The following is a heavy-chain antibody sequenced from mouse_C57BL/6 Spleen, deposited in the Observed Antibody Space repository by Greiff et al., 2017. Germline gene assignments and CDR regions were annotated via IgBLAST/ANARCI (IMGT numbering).Heavy chain of an antibody. J-gene: IGHJ2*01. V-gene: IGHV1-50*01. D-gene: IGHD2-3*01. Sequence: QVQLQQPGAELVKPGASVKLSCKASGYTFTSYWMQWVKQRPGQGLEWIGEIDPSDSYTNYNQKFKGKATLTVDTSSSTAYMQLSSLTSEDSAVYYCARGGNYDGYYELDYWGQGTTLTVSS. CDR3: ARGGNYDGYYELDY. CDR2: IDPSDSYT. CDR1: GYTFTSYW.